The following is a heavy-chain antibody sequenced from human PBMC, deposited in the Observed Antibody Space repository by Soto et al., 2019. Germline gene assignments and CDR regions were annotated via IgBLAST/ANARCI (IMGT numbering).Heavy chain of an antibody. V-gene: IGHV1-3*01. J-gene: IGHJ1*01. CDR2: INAGNGNT. Sequence: ASVKVSCKASGYTFTSYAMHWVRQAPGQRLEWMGWINAGNGNTKYSQKFQGRVTITRDTSASTAYMELSSLRSEDTAVYYCARGYYDSSGYYRVNEYFQHWGQGTLVTV. CDR3: ARGYYDSSGYYRVNEYFQH. CDR1: GYTFTSYA. D-gene: IGHD3-22*01.